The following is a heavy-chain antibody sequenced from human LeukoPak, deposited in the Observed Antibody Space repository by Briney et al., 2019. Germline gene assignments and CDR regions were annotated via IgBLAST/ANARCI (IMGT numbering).Heavy chain of an antibody. CDR1: GFTFSSYS. D-gene: IGHD4-17*01. CDR3: ARGGYGDYGMDV. V-gene: IGHV3-21*01. CDR2: ISSSSSYI. Sequence: GGSLRLSCAASGFTFSSYSMNWVRQAPGKGLEWVSSISSSSSYIYYADSVKGRFTISRDNAKNSLYLQMNSPRAEDTAVYYCARGGYGDYGMDVWGQGTTVTVSS. J-gene: IGHJ6*02.